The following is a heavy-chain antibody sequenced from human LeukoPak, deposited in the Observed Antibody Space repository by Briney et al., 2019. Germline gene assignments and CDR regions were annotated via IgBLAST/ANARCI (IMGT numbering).Heavy chain of an antibody. V-gene: IGHV3-64D*09. Sequence: PGGSLRLSCAASGFTFSSYAMSWVRQAPGKGLEYVSAISSNGGSTYYADSVKGRFTISRDNSKSTLYLQMSSLRAEDTAVYYCVKISGIWGIAAADYWGQGTLVTVSS. CDR3: VKISGIWGIAAADY. D-gene: IGHD6-13*01. J-gene: IGHJ4*02. CDR1: GFTFSSYA. CDR2: ISSNGGST.